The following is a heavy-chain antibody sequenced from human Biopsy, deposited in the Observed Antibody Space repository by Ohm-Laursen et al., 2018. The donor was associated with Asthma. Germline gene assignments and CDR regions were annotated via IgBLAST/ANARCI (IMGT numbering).Heavy chain of an antibody. CDR3: ARFKRGYSYGYAGVFDY. CDR2: ISSSSSTI. Sequence: SLRLSCTASGFTFSSYSMNWVRQAPGKGLEWVSYISSSSSTIYYADSVKGRFTISKDNAKNSLYLQMNSLRDGDTAVYYCARFKRGYSYGYAGVFDYWGQGTPVTVSS. J-gene: IGHJ4*02. D-gene: IGHD5-18*01. CDR1: GFTFSSYS. V-gene: IGHV3-48*02.